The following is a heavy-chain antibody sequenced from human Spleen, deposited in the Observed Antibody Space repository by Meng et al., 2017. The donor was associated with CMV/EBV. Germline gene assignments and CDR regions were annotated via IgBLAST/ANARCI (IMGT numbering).Heavy chain of an antibody. CDR1: GYTFTSYD. J-gene: IGHJ6*02. D-gene: IGHD2-2*01. CDR3: AKSRVVPAATYGMDV. V-gene: IGHV1-8*01. Sequence: ASVKVSCKASGYTFTSYDINWVRQATGQGLEWMGWMNPNSGNTGYAQKFQGRVTMTRNTSISTAYMELSSLRSEDTAVYYCAKSRVVPAATYGMDVWGQGTTVTVS. CDR2: MNPNSGNT.